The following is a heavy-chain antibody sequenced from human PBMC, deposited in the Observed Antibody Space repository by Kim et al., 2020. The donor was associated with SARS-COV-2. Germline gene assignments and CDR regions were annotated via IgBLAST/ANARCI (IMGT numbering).Heavy chain of an antibody. D-gene: IGHD4-17*01. Sequence: SETLSLTCAVYGGSFSGYYWSWIRQPPGKGLEWIGEINHSGSTNYNPSLRSRVTISVDTSKKQFSLKLSSVPAADTAEYYCARGLPVTTSFYYYYGMDV. CDR1: GGSFSGYY. V-gene: IGHV4-34*01. J-gene: IGHJ6*01. CDR3: ARGLPVTTSFYYYYGMDV. CDR2: INHSGST.